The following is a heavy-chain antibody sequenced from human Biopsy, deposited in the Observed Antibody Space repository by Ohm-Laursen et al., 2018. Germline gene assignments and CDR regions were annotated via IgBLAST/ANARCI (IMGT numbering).Heavy chain of an antibody. J-gene: IGHJ6*02. V-gene: IGHV4-59*02. D-gene: IGHD4-11*01. CDR2: IYYSVMT. Sequence: TLSLTCTVSGDSVTKYYWSWIRQPPGKGLEWIGHIYYSVMTNYNPSLQSRVSISVDTSRNQVSLTLSSVTAADTAAYYCARDSGILNYGNFKYYHYYGMDVWGQGTKVTVSS. CDR1: GDSVTKYY. CDR3: ARDSGILNYGNFKYYHYYGMDV.